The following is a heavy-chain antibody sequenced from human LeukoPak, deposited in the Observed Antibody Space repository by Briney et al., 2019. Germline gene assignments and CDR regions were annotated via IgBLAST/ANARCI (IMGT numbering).Heavy chain of an antibody. Sequence: GGSLRLSCAASGFTFSSHSLDWVRQAPGKGLEWVSSISSSSSYIYYADSVKGRFTISGDNAKNSPYLQLNSLRAEDTAVYYCARDQSDILTPYYYDYWGQGTLVTVSS. D-gene: IGHD3-9*01. V-gene: IGHV3-21*01. J-gene: IGHJ4*02. CDR2: ISSSSSYI. CDR3: ARDQSDILTPYYYDY. CDR1: GFTFSSHS.